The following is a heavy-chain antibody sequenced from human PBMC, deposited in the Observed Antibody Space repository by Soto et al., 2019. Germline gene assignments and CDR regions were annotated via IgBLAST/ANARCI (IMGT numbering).Heavy chain of an antibody. CDR2: IKKDGSTK. CDR1: GFIFSSTW. V-gene: IGHV3-7*02. CDR3: ARHGDYVFDY. J-gene: IGHJ4*02. D-gene: IGHD4-17*01. Sequence: EVQLVESGGGLVQPGGSLRLSCAASGFIFSSTWMGWVRQAPGKGLEWVANIKKDGSTKYYVDSVMDRFTISRDNDRNTVSLQMNGLTAEDTAVYYCARHGDYVFDYWGQGSLVTVSS.